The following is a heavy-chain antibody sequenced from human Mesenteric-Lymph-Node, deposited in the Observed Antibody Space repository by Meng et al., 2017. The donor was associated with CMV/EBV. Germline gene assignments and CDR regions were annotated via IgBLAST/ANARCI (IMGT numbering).Heavy chain of an antibody. Sequence: GESLKISCAASGFTFSSYAMSWVRQAPGKGLEWVSGINASDSGTSYADSVKGRFTISRDNSNNTLYLQMNSLRAEDTAVYYCAKDFSAWGVYGMDVWGQGTTVTVSS. CDR2: INASDSGT. CDR1: GFTFSSYA. D-gene: IGHD3-16*01. CDR3: AKDFSAWGVYGMDV. V-gene: IGHV3-23*01. J-gene: IGHJ6*02.